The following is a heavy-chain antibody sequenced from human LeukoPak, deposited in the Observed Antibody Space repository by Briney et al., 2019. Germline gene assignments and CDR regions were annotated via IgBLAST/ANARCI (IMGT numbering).Heavy chain of an antibody. Sequence: GGSLRLSCAASGFTSSSYGMLWVRQAPGKGLEWVAVISYDGSNKYYADSVKGRFTISRDNSKNTLYLQMNSLRAEDTAVYYCARGRNAITMARRHVGYYYGMDVWGQGTMVTVSS. V-gene: IGHV3-30*03. J-gene: IGHJ6*02. CDR3: ARGRNAITMARRHVGYYYGMDV. D-gene: IGHD3-10*01. CDR2: ISYDGSNK. CDR1: GFTSSSYG.